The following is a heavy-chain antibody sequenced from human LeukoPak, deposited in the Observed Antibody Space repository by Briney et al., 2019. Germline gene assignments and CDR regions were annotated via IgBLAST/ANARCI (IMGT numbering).Heavy chain of an antibody. CDR3: ARDRPIDY. Sequence: PGGSLRLSCAASVFTFSNYAMSWVRPAPGEGREWGSGISGSGGSTHYADSVKGRFTISRDNSKNALYLQMNSLRAEDTAVYYCARDRPIDYWGQGTLVTVSS. V-gene: IGHV3-23*01. CDR2: ISGSGGST. D-gene: IGHD6-6*01. J-gene: IGHJ4*02. CDR1: VFTFSNYA.